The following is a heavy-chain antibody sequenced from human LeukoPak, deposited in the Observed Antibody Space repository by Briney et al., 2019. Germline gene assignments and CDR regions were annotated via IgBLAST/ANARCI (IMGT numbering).Heavy chain of an antibody. D-gene: IGHD3-16*01. J-gene: IGHJ6*02. CDR1: GFIFSKCG. CDR3: AKGRGAYYYYAMDV. Sequence: PGRSLRLSCAASGFIFSKCGMHWVRQAPGKGLEWVAVISYDGSNKNYADSVKGRFNISRDNSENTLYLQMNSLRVEDTAVYYCAKGRGAYYYYAMDVWGQGTTVTVSS. CDR2: ISYDGSNK. V-gene: IGHV3-30*18.